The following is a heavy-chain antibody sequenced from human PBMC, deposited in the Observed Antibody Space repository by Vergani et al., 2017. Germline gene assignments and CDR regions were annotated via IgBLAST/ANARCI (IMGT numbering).Heavy chain of an antibody. D-gene: IGHD4-11*01. CDR3: ARGHTTVNEDYYYYYGMDV. Sequence: EVQLVESGGGLVKPGGSLRLSCAASGFTFSSYSMNWVRKAPGKGLEWVSSIIISSSYIYYADSVKGLFTISRDNAKNSLYLQMNSLRAEDTAVYYCARGHTTVNEDYYYYYGMDVWGQGTTVTVSS. CDR2: IIISSSYI. J-gene: IGHJ6*02. CDR1: GFTFSSYS. V-gene: IGHV3-21*01.